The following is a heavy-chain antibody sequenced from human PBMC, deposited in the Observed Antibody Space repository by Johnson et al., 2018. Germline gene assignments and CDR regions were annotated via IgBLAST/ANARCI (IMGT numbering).Heavy chain of an antibody. V-gene: IGHV3-48*01. CDR1: GFAFTSYS. CDR2: ISPSGTTI. CDR3: AGDMEP. J-gene: IGHJ5*02. D-gene: IGHD1-1*01. Sequence: VQLVESGGGLVQPGGSLRLSCAASGFAFTSYSMNWVRQVPGKGLEWLSYISPSGTTIYYADPAKGRFTLSRDNAKNSLYLQMNSLRAEDTAVYYCAGDMEPWGQGTLVTVSS.